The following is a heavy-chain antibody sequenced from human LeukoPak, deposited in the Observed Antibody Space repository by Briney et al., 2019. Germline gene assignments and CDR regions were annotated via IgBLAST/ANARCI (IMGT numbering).Heavy chain of an antibody. CDR1: GYTFTNYY. V-gene: IGHV1-46*01. J-gene: IGHJ4*02. D-gene: IGHD2-21*02. CDR2: INPTGGST. CDR3: ARDHYHKIHSVMVTAPDY. Sequence: APVKVSCKASGYTFTNYYMHWVRQAPGEGLEWMGIINPTGGSTSYAQKFQGRVTMTRDTSTSTVYMELSSLRSEDTAVYYCARDHYHKIHSVMVTAPDYWGQGTLVIVSS.